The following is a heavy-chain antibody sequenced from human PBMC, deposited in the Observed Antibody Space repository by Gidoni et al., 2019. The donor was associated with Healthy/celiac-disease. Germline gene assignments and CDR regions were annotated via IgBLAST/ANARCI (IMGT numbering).Heavy chain of an antibody. CDR3: ANAVAYFDY. V-gene: IGHV3-23*01. CDR1: GFTFSSYA. Sequence: EVQLLESGGGLVQPGGSLRLPCAASGFTFSSYAFSWVRQAPGKVLEWVSAISGSGGSTYYADSVKGRFTISRDNSKNTLYLQMNSLRAEDTAVYYCANAVAYFDYWGQGTLVTVSS. CDR2: ISGSGGST. D-gene: IGHD6-19*01. J-gene: IGHJ4*02.